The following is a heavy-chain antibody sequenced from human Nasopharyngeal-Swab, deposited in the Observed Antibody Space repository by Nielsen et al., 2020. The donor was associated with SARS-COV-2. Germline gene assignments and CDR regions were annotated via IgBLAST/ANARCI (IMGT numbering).Heavy chain of an antibody. D-gene: IGHD6-13*01. CDR2: IYYSGST. J-gene: IGHJ4*02. CDR3: ARPRGPYSIYSSSWYVYYFDY. V-gene: IGHV4-39*01. Sequence: WIRQPTGKGLEWIGGIYYSGSTYYNPSLKSRVTISVDTSMNQFSLKLSSVTAADTAVYYCARPRGPYSIYSSSWYVYYFDYWGQGTLVTVSS.